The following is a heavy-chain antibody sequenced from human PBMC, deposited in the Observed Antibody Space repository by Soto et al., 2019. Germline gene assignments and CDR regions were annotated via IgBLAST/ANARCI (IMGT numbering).Heavy chain of an antibody. V-gene: IGHV2-5*02. Sequence: QITLNESGPTLVKPTQTLTLTCTFSGFSLSTSGVGVGWIRQPPGKALEWLALIYWDDDKRYSPTLKSRLTITKDTSKNQVVLTMTHMDPVDTAIDDCERKICISATRGGTQYDFDYWGQGTLVTVSS. CDR1: GFSLSTSGVG. CDR3: ERKICISATRGGTQYDFDY. D-gene: IGHD3-10*01. J-gene: IGHJ4*02. CDR2: IYWDDDK.